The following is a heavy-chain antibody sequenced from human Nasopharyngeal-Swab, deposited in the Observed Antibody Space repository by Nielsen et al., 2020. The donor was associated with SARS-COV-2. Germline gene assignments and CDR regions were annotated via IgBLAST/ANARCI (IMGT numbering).Heavy chain of an antibody. V-gene: IGHV3-7*01. J-gene: IGHJ4*02. D-gene: IGHD4-17*01. Sequence: GESLKTPCSVPEFTFSDYVMNWVRQAPGTGLEWVANIKQDGGEKNFVDSVKGRFTISRDNAKNSLYLQMNTLRAEDTAVYYCVRDVIATVTTPPDYWGQGTLVTVSS. CDR3: VRDVIATVTTPPDY. CDR1: EFTFSDYV. CDR2: IKQDGGEK.